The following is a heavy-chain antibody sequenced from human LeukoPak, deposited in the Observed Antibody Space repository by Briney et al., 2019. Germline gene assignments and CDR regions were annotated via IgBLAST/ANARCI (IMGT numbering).Heavy chain of an antibody. V-gene: IGHV4-59*12. D-gene: IGHD3-22*01. CDR3: ARDREDFYESSSYSDY. Sequence: SETLSLTCSVSGGSISSYYWSWIRQSPGKGLEWIGYIYYSGSTNHNPSLKSRVSMSVQTSKNQFSLRLYSVTAADTAVYFCARDREDFYESSSYSDYWGQGTLVTVSS. J-gene: IGHJ4*02. CDR1: GGSISSYY. CDR2: IYYSGST.